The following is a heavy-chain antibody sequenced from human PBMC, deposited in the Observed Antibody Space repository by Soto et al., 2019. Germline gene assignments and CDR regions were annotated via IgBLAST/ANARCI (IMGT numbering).Heavy chain of an antibody. Sequence: EVQLLESGGGLVQPGGSLRLSCAASGFTFSSYAMTWVRQAPGKGLQWVSTITGNGGNTYYADSVKGRFAISRDSSKNTLYLEMSSLSADDTAVYYCAKVWSIVVVPALFDFWGQGTLVTVSS. J-gene: IGHJ4*02. D-gene: IGHD2-2*01. CDR3: AKVWSIVVVPALFDF. V-gene: IGHV3-23*01. CDR1: GFTFSSYA. CDR2: ITGNGGNT.